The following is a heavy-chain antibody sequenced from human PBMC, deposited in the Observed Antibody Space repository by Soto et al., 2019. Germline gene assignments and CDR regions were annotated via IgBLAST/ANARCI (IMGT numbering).Heavy chain of an antibody. CDR1: GGTFSSYA. V-gene: IGHV1-69*13. CDR2: IIPIFGTA. J-gene: IGHJ3*02. Sequence: SVKVSCKASGGTFSSYAISWERQAPGQGLEWMGGIIPIFGTANYAQKFQGRVTITADESTSTAYMELSSLRSEDTAVYYCARAPDYYDSSGYYRNDAFDIWGQGTMVTVSS. D-gene: IGHD3-22*01. CDR3: ARAPDYYDSSGYYRNDAFDI.